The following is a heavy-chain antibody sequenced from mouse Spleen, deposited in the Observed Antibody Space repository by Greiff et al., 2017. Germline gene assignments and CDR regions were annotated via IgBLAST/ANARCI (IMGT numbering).Heavy chain of an antibody. CDR3: ARGGPNYYAMDY. CDR1: GYTFTSYT. J-gene: IGHJ4*01. D-gene: IGHD3-3*01. Sequence: QVQLKESGAELARPGASVKMSCKASGYTFTSYTMHWVKQRPGQGLEWIGYINPSSGYTNYNQKFKDKATLTADKSSSTAYMQLSSLTSEDSAVYYCARGGPNYYAMDYWGQGTSVTVSS. V-gene: IGHV1-4*01. CDR2: INPSSGYT.